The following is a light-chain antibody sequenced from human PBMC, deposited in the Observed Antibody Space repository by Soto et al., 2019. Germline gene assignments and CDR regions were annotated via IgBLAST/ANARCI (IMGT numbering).Light chain of an antibody. CDR1: QVPRNY. J-gene: IGKJ4*01. Sequence: DIQMTQSPSSLSASVGDRVTITCRASQVPRNYVNWDQHKPGQAPRLLFFAISTLQSGVPSRFSVSRSGTDFTLTISSQRHDDFATSDCQQSYSVPLTFGGAMKVEIK. V-gene: IGKV1-39*01. CDR2: AIS. CDR3: QQSYSVPLT.